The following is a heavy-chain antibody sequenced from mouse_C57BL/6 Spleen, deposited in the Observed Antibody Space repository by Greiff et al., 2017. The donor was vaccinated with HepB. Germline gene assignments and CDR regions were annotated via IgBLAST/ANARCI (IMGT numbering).Heavy chain of an antibody. V-gene: IGHV1-72*01. Sequence: QVQLQQPGAELVKPGASVKLSCKASGYTFTSYWMHWVKQRPGRGLEWIGRIDPNSGGTKYNEKFKSKATLTVDKPSSTAYMQLSSLTSEDSAVYYCAGGCNDYDRGAWFAYWGQGTLVTVSA. CDR1: GYTFTSYW. CDR3: AGGCNDYDRGAWFAY. CDR2: IDPNSGGT. J-gene: IGHJ3*01. D-gene: IGHD2-4*01.